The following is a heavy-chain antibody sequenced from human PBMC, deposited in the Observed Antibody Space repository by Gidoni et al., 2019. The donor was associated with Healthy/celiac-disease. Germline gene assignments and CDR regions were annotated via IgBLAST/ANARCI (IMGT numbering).Heavy chain of an antibody. CDR1: GGSISSSSYY. V-gene: IGHV4-39*01. D-gene: IGHD6-19*01. Sequence: QLQLQESGPGLVKPSETLSLTCTVSGGSISSSSYYWGWIRQPPGKGLEWIGSIYYSGSTYYNPSLKSRVTISVDTSKNQFSLKLSSVTAAETAVYYCARLSRIAVAGTNWFDPWGQGTLVTVSS. CDR3: ARLSRIAVAGTNWFDP. CDR2: IYYSGST. J-gene: IGHJ5*02.